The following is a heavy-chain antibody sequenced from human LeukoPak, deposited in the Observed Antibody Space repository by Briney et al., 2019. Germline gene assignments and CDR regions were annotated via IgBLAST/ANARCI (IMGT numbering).Heavy chain of an antibody. CDR3: SGYSYGYSMDY. CDR2: ISYDGSNK. Sequence: GRSLRLSCAASGFTFSSYGMHWVRQAPGKGLEWVAVISYDGSNKYYADSMKGRFTISRDNSMNTLYLQMNSLRAEDTAVYYCSGYSYGYSMDYWGQGTLVTVSS. J-gene: IGHJ4*02. D-gene: IGHD5-18*01. V-gene: IGHV3-30*03. CDR1: GFTFSSYG.